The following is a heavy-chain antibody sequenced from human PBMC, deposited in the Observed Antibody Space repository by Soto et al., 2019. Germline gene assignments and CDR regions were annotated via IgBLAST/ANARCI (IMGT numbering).Heavy chain of an antibody. CDR2: IYYSGST. V-gene: IGHV4-31*03. D-gene: IGHD6-13*01. CDR1: GGSISSGGYY. J-gene: IGHJ6*03. CDR3: ARDTVVHSSSWHMAV. Sequence: TLSLTCTVSGGSISSGGYYWSWIRQHPGKGLEWIGYIYYSGSTYYNPSLKSRVTISVDTSKNQFSLKLSSVTAADTAVYYCARDTVVHSSSWHMAVWGKGTTVTVSS.